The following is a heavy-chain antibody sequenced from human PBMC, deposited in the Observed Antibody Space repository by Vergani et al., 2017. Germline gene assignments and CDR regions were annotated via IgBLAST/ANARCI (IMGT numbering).Heavy chain of an antibody. CDR3: ARDDFPRDWSLYYYYGMDV. V-gene: IGHV3-21*04. CDR2: ISSSSSYI. CDR1: GFTFSSYS. Sequence: VQLVQSGGGLVKPGGSLRLSCAASGFTFSSYSMNWVRQAPGKGLEWVSSISSSSSYIYYADSVKGRFTISRDNAKNSLYLQMNSLRAEDTAVYYCARDDFPRDWSLYYYYGMDVWGQGTTVTVSS. D-gene: IGHD3-9*01. J-gene: IGHJ6*02.